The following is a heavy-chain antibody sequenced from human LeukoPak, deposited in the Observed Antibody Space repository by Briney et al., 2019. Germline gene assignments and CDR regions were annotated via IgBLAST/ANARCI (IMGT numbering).Heavy chain of an antibody. CDR2: IVPNSGGT. V-gene: IGHV1-2*02. J-gene: IGHJ4*02. D-gene: IGHD3-22*01. Sequence: ASVKVSCKASGYTFTDYYMHWVRQAPGQGLEWMGWIVPNSGGTNYAQKFQGRVTMTRDTSISTAYMELSRLRSDDTAVYYCARDRGLVYYYDSSGYSNFDYWGQGTLVTVSS. CDR3: ARDRGLVYYYDSSGYSNFDY. CDR1: GYTFTDYY.